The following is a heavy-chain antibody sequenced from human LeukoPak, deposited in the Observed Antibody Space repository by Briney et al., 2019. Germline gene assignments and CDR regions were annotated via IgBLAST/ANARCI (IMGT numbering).Heavy chain of an antibody. D-gene: IGHD3-3*01. J-gene: IGHJ4*02. CDR2: IWYDGSNK. V-gene: IGHV3-33*01. CDR1: GFTFSSYG. Sequence: PGGSVRLSCAASGFTFSSYGMHWVRQAPGKGLEWVAVIWYDGSNKYYADSVKGRFTISRDNSKNTLYLQMNSLRAEDTAVYYCARGAHDPDFDYWGQGTLVTVSS. CDR3: ARGAHDPDFDY.